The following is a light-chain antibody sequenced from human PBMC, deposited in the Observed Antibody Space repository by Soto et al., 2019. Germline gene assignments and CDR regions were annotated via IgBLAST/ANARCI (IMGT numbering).Light chain of an antibody. Sequence: HITASRWCLSASVGDRVTVSCRASQNIRTYLNWYQQKPGKVPDLLIYSASGLRSGVPSRFSGSEPGTDFTLSISSLQPEDFATSYCEQYNSYSWRFAQGTKVDIK. J-gene: IGKJ1*01. V-gene: IGKV1-39*01. CDR1: QNIRTY. CDR3: EQYNSYSWR. CDR2: SAS.